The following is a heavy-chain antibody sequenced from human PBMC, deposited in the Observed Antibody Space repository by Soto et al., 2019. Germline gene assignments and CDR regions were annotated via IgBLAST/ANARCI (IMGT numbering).Heavy chain of an antibody. CDR2: IIPIFGTA. V-gene: IGHV1-69*01. Sequence: QVQLVQSGAEVKKPGSSVKVSCKASGGTFSSYAISWVRQAPGQGLEWMGGIIPIFGTANYAQKFQGRVTITADESKSTAYMELSSLRSEDTAVYYCARHPYEYSSSSPKELYYSYGMDVWGQGTTVTVSS. CDR3: ARHPYEYSSSSPKELYYSYGMDV. J-gene: IGHJ6*02. CDR1: GGTFSSYA. D-gene: IGHD6-13*01.